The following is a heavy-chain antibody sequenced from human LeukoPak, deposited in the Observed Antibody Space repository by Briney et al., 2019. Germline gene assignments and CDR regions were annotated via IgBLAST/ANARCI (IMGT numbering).Heavy chain of an antibody. CDR1: GGSISSGGYY. J-gene: IGHJ4*02. Sequence: SETLSLTCSVSGGSISSGGYYWSWIRQHPGKGLEWIGYIYYSGSTYYNPSLKSRVTISVDTSKNQFSLKLSSVTAADTAVYYCARVDCSSTSCYSFDYWGQGTLVTVSS. CDR3: ARVDCSSTSCYSFDY. V-gene: IGHV4-31*03. CDR2: IYYSGST. D-gene: IGHD2-2*01.